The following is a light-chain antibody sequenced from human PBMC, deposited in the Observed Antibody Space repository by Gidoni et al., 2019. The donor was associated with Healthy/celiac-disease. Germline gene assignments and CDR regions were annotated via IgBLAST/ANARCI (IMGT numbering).Light chain of an antibody. CDR3: QQSYSNLTWT. Sequence: DIQMTQSPSSLSASVGDRVTITCRASQSISSYLTCYQQKTVKAPKLLIYAASSLQSGGPSRFSGSGSGTDFTLTISSRQPEDFATYYCQQSYSNLTWTFGQGTKVESK. J-gene: IGKJ1*01. CDR2: AAS. V-gene: IGKV1-39*01. CDR1: QSISSY.